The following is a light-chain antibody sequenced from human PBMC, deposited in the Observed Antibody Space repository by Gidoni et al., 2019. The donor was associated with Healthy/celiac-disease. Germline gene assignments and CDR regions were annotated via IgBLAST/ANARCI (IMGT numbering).Light chain of an antibody. J-gene: IGKJ2*01. CDR2: DAS. Sequence: DIQMTQSPYALSASVGDRVTITCQASQDISNYLNWYQQNPGKAPKLLIYDASNLETGVPSRFSGSGSGTDFTFTISSLQPEDIATYYCQQYDNFPDTFGQGTKLEIK. CDR1: QDISNY. CDR3: QQYDNFPDT. V-gene: IGKV1-33*01.